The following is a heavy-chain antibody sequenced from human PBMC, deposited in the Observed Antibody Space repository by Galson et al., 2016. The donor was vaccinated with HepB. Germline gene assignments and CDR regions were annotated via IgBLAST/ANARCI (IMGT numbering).Heavy chain of an antibody. D-gene: IGHD2-15*01. J-gene: IGHJ4*02. CDR2: IYWDYDK. Sequence: PALVKPTQTLTLTCSFSGFSLSTSDVAVGWIRQPPGKALEWLALIYWDYDKRYSPSLKNKVSITKDTSKNQVLLTVTDMDPVDKATYYCAHSRLTYCTGGSCERLTTYFDFWGQGILVTVSS. CDR3: AHSRLTYCTGGSCERLTTYFDF. CDR1: GFSLSTSDVA. V-gene: IGHV2-5*02.